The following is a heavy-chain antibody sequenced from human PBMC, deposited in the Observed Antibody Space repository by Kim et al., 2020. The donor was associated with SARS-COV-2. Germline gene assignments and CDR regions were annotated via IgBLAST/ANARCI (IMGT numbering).Heavy chain of an antibody. CDR1: GFTFSNAW. V-gene: IGHV3-15*01. D-gene: IGHD3-9*01. CDR2: IKSKTGGGSK. J-gene: IGHJ6*01. CDR3: TTLLRYFDWLAVKYYYYGMDV. Sequence: GGSLRLSCAASGFTFSNAWMSWVRQAPGKGLEWVGRIKSKTGGGSKDYAAPVKGRFTISRDDSKNTLYLQMNSLKTEDTAVYYCTTLLRYFDWLAVKYYYYGMDVGGQGTTVTLSS.